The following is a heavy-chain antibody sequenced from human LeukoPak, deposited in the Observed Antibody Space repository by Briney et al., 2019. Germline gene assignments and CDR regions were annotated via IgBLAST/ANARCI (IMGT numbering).Heavy chain of an antibody. CDR3: ACGSRPSGWRTGAFDY. V-gene: IGHV1-46*01. CDR1: GYTFTSYY. Sequence: ASVKVSCKASGYTFTSYYMHWVRQAPGQGLEWMGIINPSGGNTSYAQKFQGRVTMTRDTSTSTVYMELSSLRSEDTAVYYCACGSRPSGWRTGAFDYWGQGTLVTVSS. D-gene: IGHD6-19*01. CDR2: INPSGGNT. J-gene: IGHJ4*02.